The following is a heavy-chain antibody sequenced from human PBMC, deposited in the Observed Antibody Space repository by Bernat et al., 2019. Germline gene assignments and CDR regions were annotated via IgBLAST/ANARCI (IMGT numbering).Heavy chain of an antibody. V-gene: IGHV1-18*01. CDR2: ISAYNGNT. CDR3: ARPERRYCSSTSCHPQY. CDR1: GYTFTSYG. J-gene: IGHJ4*02. D-gene: IGHD2-2*01. Sequence: QVQLVQSGAEVKKPGASVKVSCKASGYTFTSYGISWVRQAPGQGLEWMGWISAYNGNTNYAQKLQGRVTMTTDTSTSTAYMELRSLRSDDTAVYCCARPERRYCSSTSCHPQYWGQGTLVTVSS.